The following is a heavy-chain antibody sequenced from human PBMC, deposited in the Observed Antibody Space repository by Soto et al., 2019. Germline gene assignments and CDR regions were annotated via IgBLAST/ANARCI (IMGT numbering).Heavy chain of an antibody. CDR1: GGSISTYY. D-gene: IGHD3-9*01. V-gene: IGHV4-59*01. Sequence: PSETLSLTCTVSGGSISTYYWSWIRQPPGKGLEWIGFIYYSGSTNYNPSLKSRVTISVDTSKNQFSLNLSSVTAADTAVYYCARPGRVDILTGYYDFWGQGTLVTVSS. J-gene: IGHJ4*02. CDR2: IYYSGST. CDR3: ARPGRVDILTGYYDF.